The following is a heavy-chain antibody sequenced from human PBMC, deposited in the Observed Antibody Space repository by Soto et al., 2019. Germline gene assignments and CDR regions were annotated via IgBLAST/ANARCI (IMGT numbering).Heavy chain of an antibody. CDR2: ISGSGGST. CDR1: GFTFSNFG. D-gene: IGHD6-19*01. J-gene: IGHJ4*02. Sequence: PGGSLRLSCAASGFTFSNFGMHWVRQAPGKGLEWVSAISGSGGSTYYADSVKGRFTISRDNSKNTLYMQMNSLRAEDTAVYYCAKDRGSGWYYFDYWGQGTLVTVSS. V-gene: IGHV3-23*01. CDR3: AKDRGSGWYYFDY.